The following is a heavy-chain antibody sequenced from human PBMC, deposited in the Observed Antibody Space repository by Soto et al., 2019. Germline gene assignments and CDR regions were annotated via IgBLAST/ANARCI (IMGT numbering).Heavy chain of an antibody. Sequence: QVQLVESGGGVAQPGRSLRLSCAASGFTFSSYGMHWVRQAPGKGLEWVAVIWYDGSNKYYADSVKGRFTISRDNSKKTVYLQMNSLRAEDTAVYYCARDHIALDYWGQGTQVTVSS. V-gene: IGHV3-33*01. J-gene: IGHJ4*02. D-gene: IGHD6-13*01. CDR1: GFTFSSYG. CDR2: IWYDGSNK. CDR3: ARDHIALDY.